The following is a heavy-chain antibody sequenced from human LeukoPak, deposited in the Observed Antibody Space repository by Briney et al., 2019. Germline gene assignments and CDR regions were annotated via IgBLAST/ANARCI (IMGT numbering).Heavy chain of an antibody. CDR3: ASDATTHTIGWYDDAFDI. Sequence: GGSLRLSWAASGFSSSSYERNWVGQAPGKGLEWVSYISGSGTTIYYADSVEGRSTISRDNAENSLSLQMNSLRAEHTAVYHCASDATTHTIGWYDDAFDIWGHGTMVTVSS. D-gene: IGHD6-19*01. V-gene: IGHV3-48*03. CDR2: ISGSGTTI. J-gene: IGHJ3*02. CDR1: GFSSSSYE.